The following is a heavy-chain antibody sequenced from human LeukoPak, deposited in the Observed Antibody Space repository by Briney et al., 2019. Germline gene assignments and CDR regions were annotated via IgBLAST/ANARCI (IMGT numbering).Heavy chain of an antibody. J-gene: IGHJ4*02. D-gene: IGHD3-3*01. V-gene: IGHV4-38-2*02. CDR2: IYHSGTT. Sequence: SETLSLTCTVSGYSISSGYFWGWIRQPPGKGLEWIGSIYHSGTTYYNPSLKSRVTISVDTSKNQFSLKLTSVTAADTAVYYCARTIFGVGNDYWGQGTLVTVSS. CDR1: GYSISSGYF. CDR3: ARTIFGVGNDY.